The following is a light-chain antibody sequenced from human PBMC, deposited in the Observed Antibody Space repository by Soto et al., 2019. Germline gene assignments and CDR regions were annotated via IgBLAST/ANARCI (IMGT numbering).Light chain of an antibody. CDR2: GAS. CDR3: QQRSIWPLT. V-gene: IGKV3D-20*02. CDR1: QSVSSNY. J-gene: IGKJ4*01. Sequence: EIVLTQSPGTLSLSPGERATLSCRASQSVSSNYLAWYQQKPGQAPRLLIYGASSRATGIPARFSGSRSGTDFTLTISSLEPEDFAVYYCQQRSIWPLTFGGGTKVDIK.